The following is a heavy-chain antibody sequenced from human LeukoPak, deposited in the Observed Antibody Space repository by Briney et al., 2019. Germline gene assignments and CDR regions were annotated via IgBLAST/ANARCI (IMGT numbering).Heavy chain of an antibody. V-gene: IGHV4-61*05. Sequence: SETLSLTCTVSGGSISSSSYYWGWIRQPPGKGLEWIGYIYYSGSTNYNPSLKSRVTISVDTSKNQFSLKLSSVTAADTAVYYCARLVFGGNSNWYFDLWGRGTLVTVSS. CDR3: ARLVFGGNSNWYFDL. CDR1: GGSISSSSYY. D-gene: IGHD4-23*01. J-gene: IGHJ2*01. CDR2: IYYSGST.